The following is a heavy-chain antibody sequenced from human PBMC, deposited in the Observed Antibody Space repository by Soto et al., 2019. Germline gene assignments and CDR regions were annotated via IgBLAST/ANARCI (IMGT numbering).Heavy chain of an antibody. V-gene: IGHV4-31*03. J-gene: IGHJ5*02. CDR1: GGSISSGGYY. CDR2: IYYSGST. Sequence: QVQLQESGPGLVKPSQTLSLTCTVSGGSISSGGYYWSWIRQHPGKGLEWFGYIYYSGSTYYNPSLKSRFTISVYTSKNQFSLKLCSVTAADTGVHYCAGVGGVNWFDPWGQGTLVTVSS. CDR3: AGVGGVNWFDP. D-gene: IGHD3-16*01.